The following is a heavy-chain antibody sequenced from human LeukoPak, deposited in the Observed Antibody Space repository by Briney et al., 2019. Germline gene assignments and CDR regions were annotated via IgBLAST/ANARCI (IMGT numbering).Heavy chain of an antibody. Sequence: ASVKVSCKASGYTFINYDISWVRQAPGQGLEWMGGIIPIFGTANYAQKFQGRVTITADKSTSTAYMELSSLRSEDTAVYYCARSYYDSSGINWFDPWGQGTLVTVSS. CDR1: GYTFINYD. CDR3: ARSYYDSSGINWFDP. J-gene: IGHJ5*02. CDR2: IIPIFGTA. V-gene: IGHV1-69*06. D-gene: IGHD3-22*01.